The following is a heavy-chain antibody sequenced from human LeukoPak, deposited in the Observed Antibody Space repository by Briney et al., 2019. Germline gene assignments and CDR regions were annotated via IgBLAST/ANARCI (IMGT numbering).Heavy chain of an antibody. CDR2: IYHSGST. Sequence: SETLSLTCAVSGGSIINSNWWSWVRQPPGKGLEWIGEIYHSGSTNYNPSLKSRVTISVDKSKNQFSLKLSSVTAADTAVYYCARVVVPAARLYYFDYWGQGTLVTVSS. J-gene: IGHJ4*02. CDR3: ARVVVPAARLYYFDY. V-gene: IGHV4-4*02. D-gene: IGHD2-2*01. CDR1: GGSIINSNW.